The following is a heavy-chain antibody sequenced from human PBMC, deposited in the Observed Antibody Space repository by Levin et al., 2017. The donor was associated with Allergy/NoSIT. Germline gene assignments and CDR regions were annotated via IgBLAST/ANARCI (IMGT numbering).Heavy chain of an antibody. Sequence: TGGSLRLSCAVYGGSFSGYYWTWIRQPPGKGLEWIGEINYSGSTIYNPSLKGRVTMSGDTSKNQFSLKLSSVTAADTAVYYCARGYGAGSYSVDYYYGMDVWGQGTTVTVSS. CDR2: INYSGST. J-gene: IGHJ6*02. V-gene: IGHV4-34*01. D-gene: IGHD3-10*01. CDR3: ARGYGAGSYSVDYYYGMDV. CDR1: GGSFSGYY.